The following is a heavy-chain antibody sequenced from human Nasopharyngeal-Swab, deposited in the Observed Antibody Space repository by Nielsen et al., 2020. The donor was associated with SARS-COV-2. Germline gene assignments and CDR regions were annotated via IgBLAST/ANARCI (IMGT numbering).Heavy chain of an antibody. J-gene: IGHJ4*02. V-gene: IGHV3-11*04. CDR2: ISSSGSTI. CDR1: GFTFSDYY. D-gene: IGHD1-26*01. CDR3: AREPGATPTC. Sequence: GESLKISCAASGFTFSDYYMSWIRQAPGKGLEWVSYISSSGSTIYYADSVKGRFTISRDNAKNSLYLQMNSLRAEDSAVYYCAREPGATPTCWGQGTLVTVSS.